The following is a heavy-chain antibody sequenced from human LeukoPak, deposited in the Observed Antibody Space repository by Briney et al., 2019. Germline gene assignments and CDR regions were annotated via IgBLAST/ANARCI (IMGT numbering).Heavy chain of an antibody. D-gene: IGHD3-22*01. CDR3: ARHLIETYYYDSSGYYPLRNWFDP. CDR1: GGSISSRSYY. CDR2: IYYSGST. Sequence: SETLSLTCTVSGGSISSRSYYWGWIRQPPGKGLEWIGSIYYSGSTYYNPSLKSRVTISVDTSKNQFSLKLSSVTAADTAVYYCARHLIETYYYDSSGYYPLRNWFDPWGQGTLVTVSS. J-gene: IGHJ5*02. V-gene: IGHV4-39*01.